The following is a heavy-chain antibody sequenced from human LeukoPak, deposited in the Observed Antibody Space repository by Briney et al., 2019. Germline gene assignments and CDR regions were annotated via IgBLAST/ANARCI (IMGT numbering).Heavy chain of an antibody. D-gene: IGHD3-10*01. CDR2: ISGSGGST. CDR3: AKDLRSTLWLPY. V-gene: IGHV3-23*01. J-gene: IGHJ4*02. Sequence: QAGGSLRLSCAASGFTFSSYGMSWVRQAPGKGLEWVSAISGSGGSTYYADSVKGRFTISRDNSKNTLYLQMNSLRAEDTAVYYCAKDLRSTLWLPYWGQGTLVTVSS. CDR1: GFTFSSYG.